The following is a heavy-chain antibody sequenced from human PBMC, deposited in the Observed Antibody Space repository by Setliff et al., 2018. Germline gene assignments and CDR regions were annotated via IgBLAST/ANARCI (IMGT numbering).Heavy chain of an antibody. D-gene: IGHD2-15*01. CDR1: GYNFITFG. Sequence: ASVKVSCKTSGYNFITFGVNWVRQVPGQGFEWMGWISPYNGDADYAQKFQGRVTLTTDTSTGTAYTELRALSSDDTAIYYCTRGRGPRVVVAVPLDFWGQGTLVTVSS. V-gene: IGHV1-18*01. CDR2: ISPYNGDA. CDR3: TRGRGPRVVVAVPLDF. J-gene: IGHJ4*02.